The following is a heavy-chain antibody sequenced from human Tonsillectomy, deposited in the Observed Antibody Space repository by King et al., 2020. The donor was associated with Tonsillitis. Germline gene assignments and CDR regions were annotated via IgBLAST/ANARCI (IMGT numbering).Heavy chain of an antibody. J-gene: IGHJ6*02. CDR2: IYFSGGT. V-gene: IGHV4-39*01. D-gene: IGHD1-7*01. CDR1: GGSISSSTYY. Sequence: QLQESGPGLVKPSETLSLTCTVSGGSISSSTYYWGWIRQPPGKGLGWIGVIYFSGGTYYKPSLRSRVAISGETSKNLFSLRLTSVTAADTAVYYCAGLELRGMTYYGMNVWGQGTTVTVSS. CDR3: AGLELRGMTYYGMNV.